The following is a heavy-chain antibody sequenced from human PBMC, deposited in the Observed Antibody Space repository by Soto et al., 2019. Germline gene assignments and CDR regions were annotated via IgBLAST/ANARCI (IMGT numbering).Heavy chain of an antibody. CDR1: GYTLTELS. CDR3: ARGLGYCSSTSCSEAFDI. D-gene: IGHD2-2*01. J-gene: IGHJ3*02. Sequence: ASVKVSCKVSGYTLTELSMHWVRQAPGKGLEWMGGFDPEDGETIYAQKFQGRVTMTEDTSTDTAYMELSSLRSEDTAVYYCARGLGYCSSTSCSEAFDIWGQGTMVTVSS. V-gene: IGHV1-24*01. CDR2: FDPEDGET.